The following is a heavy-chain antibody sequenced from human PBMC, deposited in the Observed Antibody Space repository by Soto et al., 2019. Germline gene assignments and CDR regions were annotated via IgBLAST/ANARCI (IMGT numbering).Heavy chain of an antibody. Sequence: GESLKISCKGSGYSFTSYWIGWVRQMPGKGLEWMGIIYPGDSDTRYSPSFQGQVTISADKSISTAYLQWSSLKASDTAMYYCARHVGLPTGRGAPYGMDVWGQGTTVTVSS. CDR3: ARHVGLPTGRGAPYGMDV. CDR2: IYPGDSDT. D-gene: IGHD3-10*01. CDR1: GYSFTSYW. J-gene: IGHJ6*02. V-gene: IGHV5-51*01.